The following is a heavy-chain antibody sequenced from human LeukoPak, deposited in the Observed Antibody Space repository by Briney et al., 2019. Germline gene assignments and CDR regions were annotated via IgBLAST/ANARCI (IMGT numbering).Heavy chain of an antibody. D-gene: IGHD3-22*01. CDR2: VSGSDGGT. Sequence: GGSLRLSCAASGFPFTTYAMGWVRQAPGKGLEWVSAVSGSDGGTHSADSVKGRFTTSTDNSKNTLYLLMNSPRADDTAVYYCARLRNTMTTPRFDYWGQGTLVTVSS. V-gene: IGHV3-23*01. J-gene: IGHJ4*02. CDR1: GFPFTTYA. CDR3: ARLRNTMTTPRFDY.